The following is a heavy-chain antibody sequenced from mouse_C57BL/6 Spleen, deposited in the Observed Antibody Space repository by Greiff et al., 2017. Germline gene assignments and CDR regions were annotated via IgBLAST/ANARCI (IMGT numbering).Heavy chain of an antibody. CDR1: GYTFTSYW. CDR3: AREGDYDGAWFAY. CDR2: IYPSDSET. Sequence: QVQLQQPGAELVMPGSSVKLSCKASGYTFTSYWMDWVKQRPGQGLEWIGNIYPSDSETHYNQKFKDKATLTVDKSSSTAYMQLSSLTSEDSAVYYCAREGDYDGAWFAYGGQGTLVTVSA. D-gene: IGHD2-4*01. V-gene: IGHV1-61*01. J-gene: IGHJ3*01.